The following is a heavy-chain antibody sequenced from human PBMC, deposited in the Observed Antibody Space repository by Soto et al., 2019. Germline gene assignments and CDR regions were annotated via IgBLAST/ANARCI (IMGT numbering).Heavy chain of an antibody. Sequence: QVQLVQSGAEVKKPGSSVKVSCKASGGTFSSYAISWVRQAPGQGLEWMGGIIPIFGTANYAQKFQGRVTITADESTSKAYMELSSLRSEDTAVYYCARRRPEWELPRYYYGRDVWGQGTTVTVSS. CDR3: ARRRPEWELPRYYYGRDV. CDR2: IIPIFGTA. CDR1: GGTFSSYA. J-gene: IGHJ6*02. V-gene: IGHV1-69*01. D-gene: IGHD1-26*01.